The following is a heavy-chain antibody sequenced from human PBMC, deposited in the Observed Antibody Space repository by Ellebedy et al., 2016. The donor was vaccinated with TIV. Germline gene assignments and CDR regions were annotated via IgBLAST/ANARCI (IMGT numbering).Heavy chain of an antibody. CDR2: FDPEDGET. CDR3: ATDSSKSALVMVTSVHAFDI. J-gene: IGHJ3*02. CDR1: GYTLTELS. D-gene: IGHD2-21*02. Sequence: AASVKVSCKVSGYTLTELSMHWTRQVPGKGLEWMGGFDPEDGETTYSQKFQGRVTMSEDTSTDTSYMELSSLRSEDTAVYFCATDSSKSALVMVTSVHAFDIWGQGTMVTVSS. V-gene: IGHV1-24*01.